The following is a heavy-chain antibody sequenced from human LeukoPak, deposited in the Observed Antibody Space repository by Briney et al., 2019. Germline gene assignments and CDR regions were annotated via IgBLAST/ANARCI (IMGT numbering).Heavy chain of an antibody. Sequence: ASVKVSCKASGYTFTSYGISWVRQAPGQGLEWMGWISAYNGNTNYAQKLQGRVTMTTDTSTSTAYMELRSLRSDDTAVYCARASGWSTLDYWGQGTLVTVSS. J-gene: IGHJ4*02. CDR1: GYTFTSYG. D-gene: IGHD6-19*01. V-gene: IGHV1-18*04. CDR3: ARASGWSTLDY. CDR2: ISAYNGNT.